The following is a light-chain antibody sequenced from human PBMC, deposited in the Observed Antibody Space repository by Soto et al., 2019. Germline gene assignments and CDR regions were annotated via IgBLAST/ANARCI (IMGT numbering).Light chain of an antibody. Sequence: DIQMTQSPSSLSASVGDEVTITCRASQTIMTYLNWYQLKPGKPPRLLIYAASSLQSGVPSRFSGTGSGTDFTLTISSLQPEDFATYYCQQSYSIPITFGQGTRLEIK. CDR2: AAS. CDR1: QTIMTY. CDR3: QQSYSIPIT. J-gene: IGKJ5*01. V-gene: IGKV1-39*01.